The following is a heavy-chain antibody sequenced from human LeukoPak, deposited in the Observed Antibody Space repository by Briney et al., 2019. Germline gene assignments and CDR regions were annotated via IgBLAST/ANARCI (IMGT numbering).Heavy chain of an antibody. CDR2: IYYSGST. CDR3: ARDYYDSSGIDY. V-gene: IGHV4-34*01. D-gene: IGHD3-22*01. J-gene: IGHJ4*02. Sequence: SETLSLTCAVYGGSFSGYYWSWIRQSPGKGLEWIGSIYYSGSTYYNPSLKSRVTISVDTSKNQFSLKLSSVTAADTAVYYCARDYYDSSGIDYWGQGTLVTVSS. CDR1: GGSFSGYY.